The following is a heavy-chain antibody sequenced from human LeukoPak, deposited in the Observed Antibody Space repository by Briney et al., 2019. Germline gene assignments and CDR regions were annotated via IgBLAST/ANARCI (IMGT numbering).Heavy chain of an antibody. CDR1: GYKFTDYY. D-gene: IGHD3-10*01. CDR2: INPNSGAT. CDR3: ARDRYFGSGTSPIEFYFDY. J-gene: IGHJ4*02. V-gene: IGHV1-2*02. Sequence: ASVKVSCKASGYKFTDYYMHWARQAPGQGLEWMGWINPNSGATNYAQKFQGRVTMTRDTSISTAYMELNSLRSDDTAVYYCARDRYFGSGTSPIEFYFDYWGQGTLVTVSS.